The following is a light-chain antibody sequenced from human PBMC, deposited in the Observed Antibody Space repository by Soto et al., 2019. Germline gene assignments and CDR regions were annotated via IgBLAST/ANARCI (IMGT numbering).Light chain of an antibody. Sequence: QSALTQPPSASGSPGQSVTISCTGTSSDIGDYNYVSWYQQHPGKAPKLIIYEVSKRPAGVPDRFSGSKSGNTASLTVSGLQAEDEADYHCSSYAGSTYVLFGGGTKLTVL. CDR2: EVS. CDR1: SSDIGDYNY. V-gene: IGLV2-8*01. J-gene: IGLJ2*01. CDR3: SSYAGSTYVL.